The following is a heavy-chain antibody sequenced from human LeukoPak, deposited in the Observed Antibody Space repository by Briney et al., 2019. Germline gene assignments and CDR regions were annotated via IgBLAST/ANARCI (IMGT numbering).Heavy chain of an antibody. J-gene: IGHJ4*02. D-gene: IGHD1-1*01. CDR3: ARDLTTGYHFDY. CDR2: ISSTSSTI. CDR1: GFTFSSYS. Sequence: GGSLRLSCAASGFTFSSYSMNWVRQAPGKGLEWVLYISSTSSTIYYADSVRGGFAISRDNAKNSLCLQMNSLRDEDTAVYYCARDLTTGYHFDYWGLGTLVAVSS. V-gene: IGHV3-48*02.